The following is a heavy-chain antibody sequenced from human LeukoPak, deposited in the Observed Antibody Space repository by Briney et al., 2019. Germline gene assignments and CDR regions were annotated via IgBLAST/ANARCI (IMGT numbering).Heavy chain of an antibody. V-gene: IGHV1-18*01. CDR3: ARRLITADGYDY. CDR1: NYTFISYG. J-gene: IGHJ4*02. CDR2: ISAFNGNT. D-gene: IGHD6-13*01. Sequence: ASVKVSCKTSNYTFISYGMSWVRQAPGQGLEWMGWISAFNGNTSYAQKFQGRVTMTTDTSTKTAYMELRSLRSDDTAVYYCARRLITADGYDYWGQGTLVTVSS.